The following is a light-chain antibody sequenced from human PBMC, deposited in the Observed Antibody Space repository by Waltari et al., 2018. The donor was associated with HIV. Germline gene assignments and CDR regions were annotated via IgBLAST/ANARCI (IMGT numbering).Light chain of an antibody. CDR1: SSDVAGYNY. CDR3: SSYTSSSVV. CDR2: EVS. V-gene: IGLV2-14*01. Sequence: QSALTQPASVSGSPGPSITISCTGTSSDVAGYNYVSWYQQHPGKAPKLMIYEVSKRPSGVSNRFSGSKSGNTASLTISGLQAEDEADYYCSSYTSSSVVFGGGTKLTVL. J-gene: IGLJ2*01.